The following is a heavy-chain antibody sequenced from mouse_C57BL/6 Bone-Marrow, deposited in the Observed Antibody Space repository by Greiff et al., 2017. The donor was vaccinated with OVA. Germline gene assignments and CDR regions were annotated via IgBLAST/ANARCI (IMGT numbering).Heavy chain of an antibody. Sequence: EVNLVESGPELVKPGASVKISCKASGYSFTGYYMHWVKQSSEKSLEWIGEINPSTGGTSYNQKFKGKATLTVDKSSSTAYMQLKSLTSEDSAVYYCAREVYYDYDGYWYFDVWGTGTTVTVSS. J-gene: IGHJ1*03. CDR1: GYSFTGYY. D-gene: IGHD2-4*01. CDR3: AREVYYDYDGYWYFDV. CDR2: INPSTGGT. V-gene: IGHV1-43*01.